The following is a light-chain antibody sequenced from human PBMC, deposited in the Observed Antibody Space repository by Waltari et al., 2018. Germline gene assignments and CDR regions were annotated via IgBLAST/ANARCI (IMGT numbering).Light chain of an antibody. CDR3: TSCRRGASWV. CDR1: NNDVGAYNY. CDR2: DVK. V-gene: IGLV2-14*03. J-gene: IGLJ3*02. Sequence: QSALTQPASVSGSPGQSIIISCAGTNNDVGAYNYVSWFQHHPGKAPKLIIHDVKKRPAGVSSRFSASKSDNTASLTISGLQAEDEANYYCTSCRRGASWVFGGGTTLTVL.